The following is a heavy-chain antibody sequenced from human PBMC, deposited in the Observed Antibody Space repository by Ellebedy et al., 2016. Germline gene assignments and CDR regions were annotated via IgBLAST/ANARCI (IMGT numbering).Heavy chain of an antibody. Sequence: GESLKISXAASGFLFSSNAMSWVRQAPGKGLEWVSAISGSGGSTYYADSVKGRFTISRDNSKNTLYMQMNSLRAEDTALYYCAKSGRGSGSYYYWGQGTLVTVSS. CDR1: GFLFSSNA. D-gene: IGHD3-10*01. J-gene: IGHJ4*02. V-gene: IGHV3-23*01. CDR3: AKSGRGSGSYYY. CDR2: ISGSGGST.